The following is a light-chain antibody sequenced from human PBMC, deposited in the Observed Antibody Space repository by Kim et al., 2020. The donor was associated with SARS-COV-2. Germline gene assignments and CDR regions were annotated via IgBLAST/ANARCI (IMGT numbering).Light chain of an antibody. CDR3: QAWDSSHVV. CDR1: KLGDKY. V-gene: IGLV3-1*01. CDR2: QDS. J-gene: IGLJ2*01. Sequence: SYELTQPPSVSVSPGQTVSITCSGDKLGDKYACWYQQKPGQSPVLVIYQDSKRPSGIPERFSGSNSGNTATLTISGTQAMDEADYYCQAWDSSHVVFGGG.